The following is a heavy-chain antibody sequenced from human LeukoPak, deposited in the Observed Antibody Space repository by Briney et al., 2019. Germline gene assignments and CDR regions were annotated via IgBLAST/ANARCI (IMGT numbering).Heavy chain of an antibody. Sequence: SETLSLTCTVSGGSISSTSYYRGWIRQPPGKGLEWIGSIYYSGSIYYNPSLKSRVTISVDTSKNQFSLKLSSVTAPDTAVYYCASLVTTGAYFYYYGLDVWGPGTTVTVSS. D-gene: IGHD4-17*01. CDR1: GGSISSTSYY. V-gene: IGHV4-39*01. CDR2: IYYSGSI. J-gene: IGHJ6*02. CDR3: ASLVTTGAYFYYYGLDV.